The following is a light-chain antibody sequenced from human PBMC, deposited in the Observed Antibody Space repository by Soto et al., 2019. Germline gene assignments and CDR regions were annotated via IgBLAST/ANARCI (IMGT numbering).Light chain of an antibody. CDR3: QEYGSSPPMYN. Sequence: EIVLTQSPGTLSLSPGERATLSCRASQSVSSSSLAWYQQKPGQAPRLLIYGASSRATGIPDRFSGSGSGTDFTLTISRMEPEDFAGYYCQEYGSSPPMYNFGQGTKLEIK. V-gene: IGKV3-20*01. CDR2: GAS. J-gene: IGKJ2*01. CDR1: QSVSSSS.